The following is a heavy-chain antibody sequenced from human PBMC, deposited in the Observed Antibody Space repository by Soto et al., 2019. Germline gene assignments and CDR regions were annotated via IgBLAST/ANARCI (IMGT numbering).Heavy chain of an antibody. CDR1: GFTFSSYS. D-gene: IGHD5-18*01. Sequence: GGSLRLSCAASGFTFSSYSMNWVRQAPGKGLEWVSSISSSSSYIYYADSVRGRFTISRGNAKNSLYLQMNSLRAEDTAVYYCARDRRDTAMAHGDWYYYGMDVWGQGTTVTVSS. V-gene: IGHV3-21*01. CDR2: ISSSSSYI. CDR3: ARDRRDTAMAHGDWYYYGMDV. J-gene: IGHJ6*02.